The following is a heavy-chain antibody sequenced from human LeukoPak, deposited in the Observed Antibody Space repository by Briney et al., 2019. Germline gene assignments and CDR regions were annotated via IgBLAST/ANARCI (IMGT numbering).Heavy chain of an antibody. Sequence: SETLSLTCTVSGGSISSYYWSWVRQPAGKGLEWIGRIHPSGSTNYNPSLKSRVTISVDTSKNQFSLRLSSVTAADTAVYYCTRGDGYTFDYWGQGTLVTVSS. CDR3: TRGDGYTFDY. CDR2: IHPSGST. D-gene: IGHD5-24*01. V-gene: IGHV4-4*07. CDR1: GGSISSYY. J-gene: IGHJ4*02.